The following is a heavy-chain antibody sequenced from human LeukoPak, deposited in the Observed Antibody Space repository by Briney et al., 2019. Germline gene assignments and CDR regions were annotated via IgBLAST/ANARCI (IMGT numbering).Heavy chain of an antibody. CDR2: ISGSGGST. CDR1: GFTFSSYA. V-gene: IGHV3-23*01. CDR3: AKGFGSSRTNWFDP. D-gene: IGHD6-13*01. J-gene: IGHJ5*02. Sequence: GGSLRLSCAASGFTFSSYAMSWVREAPGKGMEWVSAISGSGGSTYYADSVKGQFTISRDNSKNTLYLQMNSLRAEDTAVYFCAKGFGSSRTNWFDPWGQGTLVTVSS.